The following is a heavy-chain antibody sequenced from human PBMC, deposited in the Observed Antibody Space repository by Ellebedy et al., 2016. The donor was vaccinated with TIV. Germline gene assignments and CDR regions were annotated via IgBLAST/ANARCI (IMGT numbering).Heavy chain of an antibody. Sequence: GESLKISXAASGFTFSSYAMSWVRQAPGKGLEWVSAISDSGGSTYYADSVKGRFTISRDDSKNTLYLQMNSLRAEDTAVYYCAKGGGGKFDPWGQGTLVTVSS. D-gene: IGHD3-10*01. CDR2: ISDSGGST. V-gene: IGHV3-23*01. CDR1: GFTFSSYA. CDR3: AKGGGGKFDP. J-gene: IGHJ5*02.